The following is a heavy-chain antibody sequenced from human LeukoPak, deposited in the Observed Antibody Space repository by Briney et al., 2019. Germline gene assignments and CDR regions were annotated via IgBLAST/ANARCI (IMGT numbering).Heavy chain of an antibody. J-gene: IGHJ4*02. CDR2: IKQGGSQK. D-gene: IGHD4-17*01. CDR3: ARGPNFGDYVDFLDS. Sequence: GSLRLSCAASGFTFSSHWITWVRLAPGKGLEWVANIKQGGSQKYYVDSVKGRFTISRDDAKSTLFLQMNNLRAEDSALYYCARGPNFGDYVDFLDSWGQGTLVTVSS. V-gene: IGHV3-7*01. CDR1: GFTFSSHW.